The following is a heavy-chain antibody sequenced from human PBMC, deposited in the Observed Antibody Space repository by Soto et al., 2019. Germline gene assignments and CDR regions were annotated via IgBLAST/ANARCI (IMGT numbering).Heavy chain of an antibody. Sequence: PSETLSLTCTVSGGSISSGGYYWSWILQHPGKGLEWIGYIYYSGSTYYNPSLKSRVTISVDTSKNQFSLKLSSVTAADTAVYYCARGSEGYYDSSGYYQDAFYIWGQGTMVTVSS. J-gene: IGHJ3*02. CDR2: IYYSGST. CDR3: ARGSEGYYDSSGYYQDAFYI. D-gene: IGHD3-22*01. CDR1: GGSISSGGYY. V-gene: IGHV4-31*03.